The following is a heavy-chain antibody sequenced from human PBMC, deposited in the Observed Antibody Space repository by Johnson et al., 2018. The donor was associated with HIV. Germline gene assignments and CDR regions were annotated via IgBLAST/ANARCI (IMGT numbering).Heavy chain of an antibody. J-gene: IGHJ3*02. CDR1: GFTFDDYG. Sequence: EQLVESGGGVVRPGGSLRLSCAASGFTFDDYGMSWVRPAPGKGLEWVAGINWNGGSTGYADSVKGRFTISRENAKNSLYLQINSLRAEDTALYYCARDMRWSKAFYIWGQGTMVTVSS. CDR3: ARDMRWSKAFYI. V-gene: IGHV3-20*04. CDR2: INWNGGST. D-gene: IGHD3-3*01.